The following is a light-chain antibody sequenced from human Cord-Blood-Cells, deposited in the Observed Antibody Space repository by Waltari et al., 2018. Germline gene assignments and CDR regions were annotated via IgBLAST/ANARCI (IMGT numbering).Light chain of an antibody. Sequence: EIVMTQSPATLSVSPGERANLSCRASQSVRRNLAWYQQKPGQAPRLLIYGASTRATGIPARFSGSGSGTEFTRTISSLQSEDFAVYYCQQYNNWPPLTFGGGTKVEIK. J-gene: IGKJ4*01. CDR3: QQYNNWPPLT. CDR2: GAS. V-gene: IGKV3-15*01. CDR1: QSVRRN.